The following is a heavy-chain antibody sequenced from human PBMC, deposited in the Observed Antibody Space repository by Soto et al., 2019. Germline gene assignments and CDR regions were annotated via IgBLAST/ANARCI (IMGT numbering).Heavy chain of an antibody. V-gene: IGHV4-59*01. J-gene: IGHJ6*03. D-gene: IGHD5-12*01. CDR3: ARWVATISGLRNYYYYMDV. CDR1: GGSISSYY. Sequence: SETLSLTCTVSGGSISSYYWSWIRQPPGKGLEWIGHIHYSGTTNHNLSLKSRVTISVDTSKNQFSLKLSSVTAADTAVYYCARWVATISGLRNYYYYMDVWGKGTTVTVSS. CDR2: IHYSGTT.